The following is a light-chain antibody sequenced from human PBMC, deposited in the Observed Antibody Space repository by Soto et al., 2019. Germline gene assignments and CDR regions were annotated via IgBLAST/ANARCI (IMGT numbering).Light chain of an antibody. CDR3: SSYAASNNFYFV. V-gene: IGLV2-8*01. Sequence: QSALTQPPSASGSPGQSVTISCTGTSSDVGGYNYVSCYQQYPGRAPKLMIYEVTKRPSGGPHRFSGSKSGNTASLTVSGLQAEDEADYYCSSYAASNNFYFVFGGGTKLTVL. J-gene: IGLJ3*02. CDR1: SSDVGGYNY. CDR2: EVT.